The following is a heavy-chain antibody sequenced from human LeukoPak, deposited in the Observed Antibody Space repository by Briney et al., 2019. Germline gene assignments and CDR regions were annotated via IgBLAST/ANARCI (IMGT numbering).Heavy chain of an antibody. D-gene: IGHD4-17*01. J-gene: IGHJ4*02. CDR2: ISAYNGNT. Sequence: ASVKVSCKASGYTFTSYGISWVRQAPGQGLEWMGWISAYNGNTNYAQKLQGRVTMTTDTSTSTAYMELRSLRSDDTAVYYCARDLGHDYGDYPLDYWGQGTLVTVSS. V-gene: IGHV1-18*01. CDR1: GYTFTSYG. CDR3: ARDLGHDYGDYPLDY.